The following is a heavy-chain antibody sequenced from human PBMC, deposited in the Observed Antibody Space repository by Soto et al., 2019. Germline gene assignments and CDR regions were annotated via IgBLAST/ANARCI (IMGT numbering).Heavy chain of an antibody. CDR2: IYPGDSDT. CDR1: GYSFTTYW. J-gene: IGHJ6*02. V-gene: IGHV5-51*01. Sequence: GESLKISCKGSGYSFTTYWIGWVRQMPGKGLEWMVIIYPGDSDTRYSPSFQGQVTISADKSINTTYLQWSSLKASDTAIYYCARQAAAGKYYYAMDAWGQGTTVTV. CDR3: ARQAAAGKYYYAMDA. D-gene: IGHD6-13*01.